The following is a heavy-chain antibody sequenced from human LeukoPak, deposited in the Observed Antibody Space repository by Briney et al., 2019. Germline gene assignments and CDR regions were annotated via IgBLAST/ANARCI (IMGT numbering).Heavy chain of an antibody. Sequence: GGSLRLSCAASGFTSSSYAMHWVRQAPGKGLEWVAVISYDGSNKYYADSVKGRFTISRDNSKNTLYLQMNSLRAEDTAVYYCARDSGYSYGYRAFDYWGQGTLVTVSS. CDR1: GFTSSSYA. V-gene: IGHV3-30-3*01. D-gene: IGHD5-18*01. CDR3: ARDSGYSYGYRAFDY. CDR2: ISYDGSNK. J-gene: IGHJ4*02.